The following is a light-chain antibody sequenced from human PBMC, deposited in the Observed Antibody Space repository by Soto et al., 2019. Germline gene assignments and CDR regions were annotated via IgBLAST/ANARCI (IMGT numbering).Light chain of an antibody. CDR1: QSGSSN. CDR3: QQYYDWPIT. V-gene: IGKV3D-15*01. CDR2: GAS. Sequence: ILITQSAATQSVYPGETATLSFGASQSGSSNLAWYQQKPGQAPRVLIYGASTRATGIPARFSGSGAGTEFTLTISSLQSEDFAVYYCQQYYDWPITFGQGTRLDIK. J-gene: IGKJ5*01.